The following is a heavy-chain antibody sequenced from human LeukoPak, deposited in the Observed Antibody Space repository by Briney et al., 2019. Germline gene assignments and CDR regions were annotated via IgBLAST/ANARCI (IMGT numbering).Heavy chain of an antibody. CDR1: GFSFSDFY. Sequence: GGSLRLSCAASGFSFSDFYMSWIRQAPGMGLEWISYIGTRSNPIYYADSVKGRFTISRDDAKNSLYLQMNSLRDEETAAYFCAREARGSGRDFDYWGQGILVTVSS. CDR3: AREARGSGRDFDY. J-gene: IGHJ4*02. D-gene: IGHD1-26*01. CDR2: IGTRSNPI. V-gene: IGHV3-11*01.